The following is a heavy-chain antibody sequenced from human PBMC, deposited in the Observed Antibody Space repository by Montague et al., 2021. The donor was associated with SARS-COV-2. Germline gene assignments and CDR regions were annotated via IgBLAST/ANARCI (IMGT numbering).Heavy chain of an antibody. CDR3: AAYGSNMDTGWFDP. J-gene: IGHJ5*02. D-gene: IGHD2/OR15-2a*01. CDR2: IFSGSSST. CDR1: GLPFSSYA. V-gene: IGHV3-23*03. Sequence: SLRLSCAASGLPFSSYAMSWVRLGPGKGLEWVSVIFSGSSSTYYADSVTGRFTISRANSKNTLYLQMNSPRAADTAVYYCAAYGSNMDTGWFDPWGQGTLVTVSS.